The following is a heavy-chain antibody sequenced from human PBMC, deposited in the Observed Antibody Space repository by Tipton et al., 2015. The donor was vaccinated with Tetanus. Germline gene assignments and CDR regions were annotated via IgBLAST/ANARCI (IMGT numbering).Heavy chain of an antibody. D-gene: IGHD2-2*01. CDR2: VSYSGRT. CDR3: ARSIAAASVWPFDY. V-gene: IGHV4-61*08. CDR1: GGFVRSGDYS. J-gene: IGHJ4*02. Sequence: TLSLTCTVSGGFVRSGDYSWNWIRQPPGKGLEWLAYVSYSGRTNSNYSLKSRITISQDTSKNQFSLRLTSVTAADTAVYYCARSIAAASVWPFDYWGQGTQVTVSS.